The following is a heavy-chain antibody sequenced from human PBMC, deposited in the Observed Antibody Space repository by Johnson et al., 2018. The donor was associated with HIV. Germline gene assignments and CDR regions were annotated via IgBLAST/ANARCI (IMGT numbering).Heavy chain of an antibody. J-gene: IGHJ3*02. Sequence: VKGRFTVSRDNSKNTVYLQMGSLRAEDTAVYYCARAGDYDAFDIWGQGTMVTVSS. D-gene: IGHD3-16*01. V-gene: IGHV3-30*07. CDR3: ARAGDYDAFDI.